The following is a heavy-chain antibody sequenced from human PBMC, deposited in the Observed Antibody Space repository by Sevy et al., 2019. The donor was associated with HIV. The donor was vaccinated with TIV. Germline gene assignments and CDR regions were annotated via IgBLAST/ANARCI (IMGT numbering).Heavy chain of an antibody. CDR3: ARVHRRTVWDAFDI. Sequence: GESLKISCAASGFTFSSYAMHWVRQAPGKGLEWVAVISYDGSNKYYVDSVKGRFTISRDNSKNTLYLQMNSLRAEDTAVYYCARVHRRTVWDAFDIWGQGTMVTVSS. D-gene: IGHD4-17*01. CDR2: ISYDGSNK. CDR1: GFTFSSYA. J-gene: IGHJ3*02. V-gene: IGHV3-30-3*01.